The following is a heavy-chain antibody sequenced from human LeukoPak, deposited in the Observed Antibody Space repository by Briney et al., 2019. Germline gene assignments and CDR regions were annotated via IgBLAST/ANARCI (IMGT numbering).Heavy chain of an antibody. CDR3: AKELYYGSGGNYYFDY. Sequence: GRSLRLSCAASGFTFDDYAMHWVRQAPGKGLEWVSAISGSGGSTYYADSVKGRFTISRDNSKNTLYLQMNSLRAEDTAVYYCAKELYYGSGGNYYFDYWGQGTLVTVSS. J-gene: IGHJ4*02. D-gene: IGHD3-10*01. V-gene: IGHV3-23*01. CDR2: ISGSGGST. CDR1: GFTFDDYA.